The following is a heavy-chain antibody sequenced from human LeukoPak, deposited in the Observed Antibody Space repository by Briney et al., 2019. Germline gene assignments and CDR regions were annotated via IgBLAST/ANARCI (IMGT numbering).Heavy chain of an antibody. CDR1: GGSISSYY. J-gene: IGHJ4*02. D-gene: IGHD1-14*01. Sequence: SETLSLTCTVSGGSISSYYRSWIRQPPGKGLEWIGYIYDSGSTNYNPSLKSRVAISVDTSKNQFSLKLSSVTAADTAVYYCARTLNLEGFDYWGQGTLVTVSS. CDR3: ARTLNLEGFDY. V-gene: IGHV4-59*01. CDR2: IYDSGST.